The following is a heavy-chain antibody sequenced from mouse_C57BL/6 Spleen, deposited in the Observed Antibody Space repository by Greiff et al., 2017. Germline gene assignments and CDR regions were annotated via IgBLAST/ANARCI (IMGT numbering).Heavy chain of an antibody. CDR1: GYTFTSYW. J-gene: IGHJ1*03. V-gene: IGHV1-55*01. CDR3: AREMSNDYDRYFDV. Sequence: QVQLQQPGAELVKPGASVKMSCKASGYTFTSYWITWVKQRPGQGLEWIGDIFPGSGSTNYNEKFKSKATLTVDTSSSTAYMQLSSLTSEDSAVYYCAREMSNDYDRYFDVWGTGTTVTVSS. CDR2: IFPGSGST. D-gene: IGHD2-4*01.